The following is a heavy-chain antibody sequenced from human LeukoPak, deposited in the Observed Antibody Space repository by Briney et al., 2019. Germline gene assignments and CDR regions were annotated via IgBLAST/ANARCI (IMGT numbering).Heavy chain of an antibody. Sequence: PSETLSLTCTVSGSSISSSSYYWGWIRQPPGKGLEWIGSIYHSGSTNYNPSLKSRVTISVDKSKNQFSLKLSSVTAADTAVYYCARWRIAAAGFHFDYWGQGTLVTVSS. CDR3: ARWRIAAAGFHFDY. D-gene: IGHD6-13*01. J-gene: IGHJ4*02. CDR1: GSSISSSSYY. CDR2: IYHSGST. V-gene: IGHV4-39*07.